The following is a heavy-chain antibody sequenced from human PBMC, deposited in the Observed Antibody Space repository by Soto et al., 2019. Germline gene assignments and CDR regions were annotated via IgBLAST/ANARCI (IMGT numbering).Heavy chain of an antibody. Sequence: SETLSLTCTVSGGSISSGGYYWSWIRQHPGKGLEWIGYIYYSGSTYYNPSLKSRVIISVDTSKNQFSLKLSSVTAADTAVYYCASRGTRDLRSIRGHGWFDPWGQGTLVTVSS. CDR2: IYYSGST. CDR1: GGSISSGGYY. J-gene: IGHJ5*02. V-gene: IGHV4-31*03. D-gene: IGHD3-16*01. CDR3: ASRGTRDLRSIRGHGWFDP.